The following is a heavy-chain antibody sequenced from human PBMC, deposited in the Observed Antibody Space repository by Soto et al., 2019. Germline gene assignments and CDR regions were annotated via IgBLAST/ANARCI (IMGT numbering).Heavy chain of an antibody. V-gene: IGHV4-4*08. CDR1: GASIRSYY. CDR3: ASSDGQPGDFFYDNGMDV. CDR2: VYTSDYT. Sequence: QMQLQESGPGLVQPSETLSLTCSVYGASIRSYYWHWIRQPPGKVLEWIGYVYTSDYTRYSSSLKNRVTISVNTSKSQFYLRLNSVTASDTAGYYCASSDGQPGDFFYDNGMDVWVQWTTVTVSS. J-gene: IGHJ6*02. D-gene: IGHD3-10*01.